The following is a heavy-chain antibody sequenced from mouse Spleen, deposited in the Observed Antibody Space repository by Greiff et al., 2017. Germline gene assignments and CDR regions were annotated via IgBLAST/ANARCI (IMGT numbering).Heavy chain of an antibody. V-gene: IGHV3-6*01. CDR2: ISYDGSN. J-gene: IGHJ2*01. CDR1: GYSITSGYY. Sequence: DVQLQESGPGLVKPSQSLSLTCSVTGYSITSGYYWNWIRQFPGNKLEWMGYISYDGSNNYNPSLKNRISITRDTSKNQFFLKLNSVTTEDTATYYCARGRGGGLGYWGQGTTLTVSS. CDR3: ARGRGGGLGY.